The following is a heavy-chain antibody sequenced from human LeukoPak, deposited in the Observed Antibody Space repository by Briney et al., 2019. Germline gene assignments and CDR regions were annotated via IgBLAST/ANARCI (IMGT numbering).Heavy chain of an antibody. CDR1: GGSFSGYY. J-gene: IGHJ4*02. CDR2: INHSGST. V-gene: IGHV4-34*01. CDR3: ARLDPTVTIPY. D-gene: IGHD4-17*01. Sequence: KTSETLSLTCAVYGGSFSGYYWSWIRQPPGKGLEWIGEINHSGSTNYNLSLKSRVTISVDTSKNQFSLKLSSVTAADTAVYYCARLDPTVTIPYWGQGTLVTVSS.